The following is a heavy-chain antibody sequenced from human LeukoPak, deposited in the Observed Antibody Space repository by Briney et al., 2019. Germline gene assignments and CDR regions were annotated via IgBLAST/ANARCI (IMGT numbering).Heavy chain of an antibody. CDR3: ARSPGGAFDI. CDR2: IYYSGTT. CDR1: GGSITNFY. V-gene: IGHV4-59*01. J-gene: IGHJ3*02. D-gene: IGHD3-10*01. Sequence: SETLSLTCTVSGGSITNFYGGWIRQSPGKGLELIGYIYYSGTTNYSPSLKSQVSISVDTSKKQFSLKLSSVTAADTAVYYCARSPGGAFDIWGQGTMVTVSS.